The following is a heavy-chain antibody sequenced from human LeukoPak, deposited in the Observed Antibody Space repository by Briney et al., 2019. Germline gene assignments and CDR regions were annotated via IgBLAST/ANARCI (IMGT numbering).Heavy chain of an antibody. CDR3: ARLFSALRLGELSFDY. D-gene: IGHD3-16*02. J-gene: IGHJ4*02. V-gene: IGHV4-4*02. CDR2: IYYSGST. CDR1: GGSISSSNW. Sequence: SGTLSLTCAVSGGSISSSNWWSWVRQPPGKGLEWIGSIYYSGSTYYNPSLKSRVTISVDTSKNQFSLKLSSVTAADTAVYYCARLFSALRLGELSFDYWGQGTLVTVSS.